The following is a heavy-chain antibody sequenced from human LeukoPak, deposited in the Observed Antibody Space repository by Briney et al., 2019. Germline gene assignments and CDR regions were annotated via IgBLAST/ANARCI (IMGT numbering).Heavy chain of an antibody. Sequence: GASVKVSCKASGYTFTSYSISWVRQAPGQGLEWMGWINPNSGGTNYAQKFQGRVTMTRDTSISTAYMELSRLRSDDTAVYYCARTLGGSSWFIAADYWGQGTLVTVSS. J-gene: IGHJ4*02. CDR3: ARTLGGSSWFIAADY. V-gene: IGHV1-2*02. CDR1: GYTFTSYS. D-gene: IGHD6-13*01. CDR2: INPNSGGT.